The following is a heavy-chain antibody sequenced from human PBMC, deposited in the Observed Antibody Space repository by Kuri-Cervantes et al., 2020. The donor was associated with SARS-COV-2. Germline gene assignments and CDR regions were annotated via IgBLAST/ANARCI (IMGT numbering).Heavy chain of an antibody. CDR1: GGSISSGDYY. D-gene: IGHD4-11*01. V-gene: IGHV4-30-4*08. Sequence: CTVSGGSISSGDYYWSWLRQPPGKGLEWIGSIYRSGSTYYNPSLKSRVTISVDTSKNQFSLKLSSVTAADTAVYYCARVSTPVTYRGEYYFDYWGQGTLVTVSS. CDR2: IYRSGST. J-gene: IGHJ4*02. CDR3: ARVSTPVTYRGEYYFDY.